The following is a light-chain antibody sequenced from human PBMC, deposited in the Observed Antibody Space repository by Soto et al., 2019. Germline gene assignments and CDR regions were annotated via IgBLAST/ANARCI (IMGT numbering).Light chain of an antibody. Sequence: DIQMTESASSLSASIGGSVIITSRASQDIGTYLNCYQNKQGKAPKHLXYAASSLQTGVPSRFTGSGSGTELTLTIDSLQPEDFATYYCQQSYTTPRITFGQGTRLEIK. CDR2: AAS. CDR1: QDIGTY. CDR3: QQSYTTPRIT. J-gene: IGKJ5*01. V-gene: IGKV1-39*01.